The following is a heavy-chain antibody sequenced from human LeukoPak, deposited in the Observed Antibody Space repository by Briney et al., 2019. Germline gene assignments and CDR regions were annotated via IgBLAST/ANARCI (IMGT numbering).Heavy chain of an antibody. D-gene: IGHD3-10*01. CDR1: GGSISSYY. Sequence: SETLSLTCTVSGGSISSYYWSWIRQPPGKGLEWIGYIYYSGSTNYNPSLKSRVTISVDTSKNQFSLKLSSVTAADTAVYYCARGGTGGSWFDPWGQGTLVTVSS. CDR2: IYYSGST. CDR3: ARGGTGGSWFDP. J-gene: IGHJ5*02. V-gene: IGHV4-59*01.